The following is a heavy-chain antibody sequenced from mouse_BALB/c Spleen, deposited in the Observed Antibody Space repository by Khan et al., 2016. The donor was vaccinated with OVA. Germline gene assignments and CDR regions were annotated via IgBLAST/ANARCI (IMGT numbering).Heavy chain of an antibody. J-gene: IGHJ3*01. Sequence: EVQLQESGPSLVKPSQTLSLTCSVTGDSITSGYWNWIRKFPGNKLKYMGYISYSGNSYYNPSLKSRISVTRDTSKTQYYLQLNSVTTADTATYYCACELRGFAYWGQGTLVTVSA. D-gene: IGHD1-1*01. CDR1: GDSITSGY. V-gene: IGHV3-8*02. CDR2: ISYSGNS. CDR3: ACELRGFAY.